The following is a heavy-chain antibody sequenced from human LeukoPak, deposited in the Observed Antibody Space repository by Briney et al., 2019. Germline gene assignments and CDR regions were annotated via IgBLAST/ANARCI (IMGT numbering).Heavy chain of an antibody. V-gene: IGHV3-15*01. CDR3: TTDLTATVTTSPGYYYYGMDV. D-gene: IGHD4-17*01. CDR2: IKSKTDGGTT. CDR1: GFTFSSYW. Sequence: GGSLRLSCAASGFTFSSYWMSWVRQAPGKGLEWVGRIKSKTDGGTTDYAAPVKGRFTISRDDSKNTLYLQMNSLKTEDTAVYYCTTDLTATVTTSPGYYYYGMDVWGQGTTVTVSS. J-gene: IGHJ6*02.